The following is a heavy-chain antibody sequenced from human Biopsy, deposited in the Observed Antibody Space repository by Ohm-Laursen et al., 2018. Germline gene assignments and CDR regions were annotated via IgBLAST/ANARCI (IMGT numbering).Heavy chain of an antibody. Sequence: SDTLSFTWTVTGGSISRSSYYWDWIRQPPGKGLEWIGSIYYSGSTYYNPSLKSRITISANRSKNQFSLKLTSVTAADTAMYYCARQEFATSPLDYWGQGSLVTVSS. CDR2: IYYSGST. CDR3: ARQEFATSPLDY. V-gene: IGHV4-39*01. D-gene: IGHD3-10*01. J-gene: IGHJ4*02. CDR1: GGSISRSSYY.